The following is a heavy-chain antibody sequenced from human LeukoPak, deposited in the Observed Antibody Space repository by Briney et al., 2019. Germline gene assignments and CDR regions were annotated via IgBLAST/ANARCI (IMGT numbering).Heavy chain of an antibody. V-gene: IGHV4-61*02. Sequence: SETLSLTCTVSGGSISSGSYYWSWIRQPAGKGLEWIGRIYTSGSTNYNPSLKSRVTMSIDTSKNQFSLKLNSVTAADTAIYYCARDAKYYYGSRTYFFFEYWGQGTPLSVSS. D-gene: IGHD3-10*01. CDR2: IYTSGST. J-gene: IGHJ4*02. CDR1: GGSISSGSYY. CDR3: ARDAKYYYGSRTYFFFEY.